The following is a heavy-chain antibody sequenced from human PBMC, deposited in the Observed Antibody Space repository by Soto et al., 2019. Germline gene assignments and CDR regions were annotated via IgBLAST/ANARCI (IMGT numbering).Heavy chain of an antibody. CDR1: GGSISSYY. V-gene: IGHV4-59*01. J-gene: IGHJ5*02. Sequence: SETLSLTCTVSGGSISSYYWSWIRQPPGKGLEWIGYIYYSGSTNYNPSLKSRVTISVDTSKNQFPLKLSSVTAADTAVYYCASKTIGPWFDPWGQGTLVTVSS. CDR2: IYYSGST. CDR3: ASKTIGPWFDP. D-gene: IGHD1-7*01.